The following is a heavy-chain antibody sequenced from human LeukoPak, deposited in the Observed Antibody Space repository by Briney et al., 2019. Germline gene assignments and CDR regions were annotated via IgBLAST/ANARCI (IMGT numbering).Heavy chain of an antibody. CDR3: AKDFGEYYDSSGYYHL. J-gene: IGHJ4*02. D-gene: IGHD3-22*01. Sequence: TGGSLRLSCAASGFTFSSYSMNWVRQAPGKGLEWVSSISSSSSYIYYADSVKGRFTISRDNSKNTLYLQMNSLRAEDTAVYYCAKDFGEYYDSSGYYHLWGQGTLVTVSS. V-gene: IGHV3-21*01. CDR1: GFTFSSYS. CDR2: ISSSSSYI.